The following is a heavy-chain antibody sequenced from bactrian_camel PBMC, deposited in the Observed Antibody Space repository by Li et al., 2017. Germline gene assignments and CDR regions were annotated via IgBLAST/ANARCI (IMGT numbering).Heavy chain of an antibody. J-gene: IGHJ4*01. V-gene: IGHV3S68*01. D-gene: IGHD2*01. CDR1: GYQLMSCG. CDR3: AAGIPKIAPLGHVGHWDQCRSAYSY. Sequence: HVQLVESGGGSVQAGGSLKLSCAASGYQLMSCGVGWFRQAPGKERELVASVSGNGTPNYAPSVKGRFTISRDNAKNTLYLQMHNLKPEDTAMYYCAAGIPKIAPLGHVGHWDQCRSAYSYWGRGTQVTVS. CDR2: VSGNGTP.